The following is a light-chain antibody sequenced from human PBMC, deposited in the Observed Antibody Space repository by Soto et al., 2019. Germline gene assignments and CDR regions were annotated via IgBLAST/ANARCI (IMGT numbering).Light chain of an antibody. J-gene: IGKJ2*01. CDR3: QQYGDSPMYT. CDR1: QSVSSSH. Sequence: EIVLTQSPGTLSSSPGERATLSCRASQSVSSSHLAWYQQKPGHAPRLLIYGASSRATGIPDRFSGSGSGTDFTLTSSRLEPEDFAVYFCQQYGDSPMYTFGQGTKLEI. CDR2: GAS. V-gene: IGKV3-20*01.